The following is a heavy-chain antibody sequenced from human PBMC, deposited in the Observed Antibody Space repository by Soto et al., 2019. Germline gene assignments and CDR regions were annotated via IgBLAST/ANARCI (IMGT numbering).Heavy chain of an antibody. CDR1: GGTFSSYA. CDR3: ARPLDYYDSSGYHPSGWFDP. Sequence: ASVKVSCKASGGTFSSYAISWVRQAPGQGLEWMGGIIPIFGTANYAQKFQGRVTITADESTSTAYMELSSLRSEDTAVYYCARPLDYYDSSGYHPSGWFDPWGQGTLVTVSS. J-gene: IGHJ5*02. D-gene: IGHD3-22*01. CDR2: IIPIFGTA. V-gene: IGHV1-69*13.